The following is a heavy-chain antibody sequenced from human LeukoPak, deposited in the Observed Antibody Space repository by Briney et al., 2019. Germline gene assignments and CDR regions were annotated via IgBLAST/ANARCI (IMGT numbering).Heavy chain of an antibody. D-gene: IGHD2-2*01. CDR1: GYTFTSYG. Sequence: GASVKVSCKASGYTFTSYGISWVRQAPGQGLEWMGWISAYNGNTNYAQKLQGRVTMTTDTSTSTAYMELRSLRSDDTAVYYCAAGYCSSTSCYGLDYWGQGTLVTVSS. J-gene: IGHJ4*02. V-gene: IGHV1-18*01. CDR3: AAGYCSSTSCYGLDY. CDR2: ISAYNGNT.